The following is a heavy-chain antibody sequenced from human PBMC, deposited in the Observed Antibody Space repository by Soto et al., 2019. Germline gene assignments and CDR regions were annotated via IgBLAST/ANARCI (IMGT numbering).Heavy chain of an antibody. V-gene: IGHV4-59*01. CDR1: GGSISSYY. CDR3: ARGGYYYDY. J-gene: IGHJ4*02. CDR2: IYCSGST. D-gene: IGHD6-13*01. Sequence: SETLSLTCTVSGGSISSYYWSWIRQPPGKGLEWIGYIYCSGSTNYNPSLKSRVTISVDTSKNQFSLKLSSVTAGDTAVYYCARGGYYYDYWGQGTLVTVSS.